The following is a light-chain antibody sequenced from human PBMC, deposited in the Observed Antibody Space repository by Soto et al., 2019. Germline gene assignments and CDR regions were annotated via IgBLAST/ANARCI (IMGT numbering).Light chain of an antibody. CDR3: QQYNTWPPIT. CDR2: GAS. CDR1: QSVSSN. Sequence: EIVMTQSPATLSVSPGERATLSCRASQSVSSNLAWYQQKPGQAPRLLIYGASTRATGIPARFSGSGSGTEFTLTSSSLHSEDFAVYYCQQYNTWPPITFGQGTRLEIK. V-gene: IGKV3-15*01. J-gene: IGKJ5*01.